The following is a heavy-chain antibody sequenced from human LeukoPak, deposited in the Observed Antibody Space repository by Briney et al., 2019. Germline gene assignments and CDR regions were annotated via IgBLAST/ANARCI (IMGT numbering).Heavy chain of an antibody. D-gene: IGHD1-26*01. Sequence: GGSLRLSCAASGFTFNNYVMTWVRQAPGKGLDWVSAISGSGGTTYYADSLKGLFTISTDYSKNTLYLQMNSRIAVGTAVYYCAKEIVGVTEGGYWGRGPLVTVPS. CDR1: GFTFNNYV. CDR3: AKEIVGVTEGGY. J-gene: IGHJ4*02. CDR2: ISGSGGTT. V-gene: IGHV3-23*01.